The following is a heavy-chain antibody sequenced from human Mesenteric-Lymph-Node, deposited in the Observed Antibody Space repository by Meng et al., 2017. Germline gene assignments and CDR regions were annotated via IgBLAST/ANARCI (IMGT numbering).Heavy chain of an antibody. CDR1: GGSISSSSYY. J-gene: IGHJ6*02. Sequence: SETLSLTCTVSGGSISSSSYYWGWIRQPPGKGLEWIGSIYYSGSTYYNPSLKSRVTISVDTSKNQFSLKLSSVTAADTAVYYCARGRMVRGVIITLYYYYGMDVWGQGTTVTVSS. V-gene: IGHV4-39*07. D-gene: IGHD3-10*01. CDR2: IYYSGST. CDR3: ARGRMVRGVIITLYYYYGMDV.